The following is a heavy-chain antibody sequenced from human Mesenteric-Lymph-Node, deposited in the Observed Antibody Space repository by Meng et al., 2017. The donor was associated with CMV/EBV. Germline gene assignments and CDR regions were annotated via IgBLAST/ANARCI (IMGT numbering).Heavy chain of an antibody. CDR2: INPSGGST. CDR1: GSTFTSYY. Sequence: KASGSTFTSYYVHWVRQAPGQGLEWMGIINPSGGSTSYAQKFQGRVTMTRDTSTSTVYMELSSLRSEDTAVYYCARADGSSGTSFDYWGQGTLVTVSS. V-gene: IGHV1-46*01. CDR3: ARADGSSGTSFDY. D-gene: IGHD3-10*01. J-gene: IGHJ4*02.